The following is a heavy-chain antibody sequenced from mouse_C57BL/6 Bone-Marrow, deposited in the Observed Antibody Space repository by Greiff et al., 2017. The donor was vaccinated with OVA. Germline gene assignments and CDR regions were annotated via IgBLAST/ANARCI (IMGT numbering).Heavy chain of an antibody. CDR3: ARCYPVVAKGFDY. CDR2: INPSTGGT. CDR1: GYSFTGYY. Sequence: EVQLQQSGPELVKPGASAKISCKASGYSFTGYYMNWVKQSPEKSLEWIGEINPSTGGTTYNQKFKAKATLTVDKSSSTAYMQLKSLTSEDSAVYYCARCYPVVAKGFDYWGQGTTLTVSS. D-gene: IGHD1-1*01. J-gene: IGHJ2*01. V-gene: IGHV1-42*01.